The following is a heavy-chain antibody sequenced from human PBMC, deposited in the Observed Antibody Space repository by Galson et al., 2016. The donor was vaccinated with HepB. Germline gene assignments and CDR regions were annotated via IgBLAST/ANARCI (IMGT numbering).Heavy chain of an antibody. V-gene: IGHV1-46*01. D-gene: IGHD2-2*01. CDR2: INCSGGST. CDR3: ARRSQDIVLVPAAAFFDL. Sequence: SVKVSCKASGYSFTSYYMHWVRQAPGQGLEWMGIINCSGGSTSYAQKFQGRVTMTRDTSTSTVYMELSSLRSEDTAVYYCARRSQDIVLVPAAAFFDLWGRGTLVTVSS. CDR1: GYSFTSYY. J-gene: IGHJ2*01.